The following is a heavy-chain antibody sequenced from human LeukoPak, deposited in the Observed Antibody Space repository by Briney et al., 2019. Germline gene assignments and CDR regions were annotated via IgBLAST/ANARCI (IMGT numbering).Heavy chain of an antibody. J-gene: IGHJ4*02. CDR3: ARETNNWALDY. D-gene: IGHD1-20*01. CDR1: GGSISTYY. CDR2: TQYSGNT. Sequence: SETLSLTCTMSGGSISTYYWSWIRHSPGKGLEWIGFTQYSGNTKSNPSLKGRVTISLDMSKNQFSLRLTSVTAADTAVYYCARETNNWALDYWGQGTLVTVSS. V-gene: IGHV4-59*01.